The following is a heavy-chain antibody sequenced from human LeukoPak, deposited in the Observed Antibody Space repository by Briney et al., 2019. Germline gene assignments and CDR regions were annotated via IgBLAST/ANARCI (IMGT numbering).Heavy chain of an antibody. Sequence: GGSLRLSCAASGFTFSSYGTHWVRQAPGKGLEWVSFIRYDASDIYYADSVKGRFTISRDNSKSTLYLQMNSLRAEDTAVYYCAKNLNYYYMDVWGKGNTVTVSS. CDR2: IRYDASDI. CDR3: AKNLNYYYMDV. V-gene: IGHV3-30*02. CDR1: GFTFSSYG. J-gene: IGHJ6*03.